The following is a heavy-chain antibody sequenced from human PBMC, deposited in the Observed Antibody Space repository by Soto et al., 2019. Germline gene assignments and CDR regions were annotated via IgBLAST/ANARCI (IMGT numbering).Heavy chain of an antibody. Sequence: GGSLRLSCAASGFTFSSYSMNWVRQAPGKGLEWVSSISSSSSYIYYADSVKGRFTISRDNAKNSLYLQMNSLRAEDTDVDYCAREPTGDCAFDIWGQGTMVTVSS. V-gene: IGHV3-21*01. J-gene: IGHJ3*02. CDR2: ISSSSSYI. CDR3: AREPTGDCAFDI. D-gene: IGHD7-27*01. CDR1: GFTFSSYS.